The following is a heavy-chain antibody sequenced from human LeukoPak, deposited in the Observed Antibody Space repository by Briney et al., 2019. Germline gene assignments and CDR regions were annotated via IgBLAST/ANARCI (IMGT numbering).Heavy chain of an antibody. D-gene: IGHD6-19*01. CDR2: INPSGGST. CDR1: GYTFTSYY. V-gene: IGHV1-46*01. Sequence: EASVKVSCKASGYTFTSYYMHWGRQAPGQGLEWMGIINPSGGSTSYAQKFQGRVTMTRDTPTSTVYMELSSLRSEDTAVYYCARVLRYSSGWYFVFGYWGQGTLVTVSS. CDR3: ARVLRYSSGWYFVFGY. J-gene: IGHJ4*02.